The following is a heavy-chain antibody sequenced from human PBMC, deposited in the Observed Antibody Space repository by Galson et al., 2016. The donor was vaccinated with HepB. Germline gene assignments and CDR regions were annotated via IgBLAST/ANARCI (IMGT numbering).Heavy chain of an antibody. CDR1: GGSISSNSYY. V-gene: IGHV4-39*01. Sequence: SETLSLTCTVSGGSISSNSYYWGWIRQPPGKGLEWIGNILYSGSTYYNPSLKSRVTISVDTSRNQFSLSLSSLSAADTAVYYCPRHILTSQYGSGIPDDWGQGTLVTVSS. CDR3: PRHILTSQYGSGIPDD. CDR2: ILYSGST. D-gene: IGHD3-10*01. J-gene: IGHJ4*02.